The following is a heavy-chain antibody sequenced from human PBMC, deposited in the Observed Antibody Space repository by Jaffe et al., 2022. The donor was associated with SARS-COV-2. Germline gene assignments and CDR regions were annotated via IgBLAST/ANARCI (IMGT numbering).Heavy chain of an antibody. Sequence: QVQLVQSGAEVKKPGASVKVSCKASGYSFTKYAIHWVRQAPGQRLEWMGWIDAGNLNTRYSQNLQGRVTITIDTSATTAYMELSRLRSEDTSIYYCARYCAGDRCSRDPDGFEIWGQGTMVTVSS. V-gene: IGHV1-3*01. CDR1: GYSFTKYA. CDR2: IDAGNLNT. CDR3: ARYCAGDRCSRDPDGFEI. D-gene: IGHD2-21*01. J-gene: IGHJ3*02.